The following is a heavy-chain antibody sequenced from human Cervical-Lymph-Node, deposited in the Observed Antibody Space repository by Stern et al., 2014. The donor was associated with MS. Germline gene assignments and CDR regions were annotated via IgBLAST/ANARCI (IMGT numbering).Heavy chain of an antibody. Sequence: QEQLVQSGAEVKKPGSSVKVSCKASGGTFINYAISWVRQAPGQGLEWIGGIIPIFGTTHYAQRFQGRVIITADKSASIAYLELSSLRSEDTAVYYCARDYDDNGMDVWGQGTTVTVSS. D-gene: IGHD3-3*01. CDR2: IIPIFGTT. CDR1: GGTFINYA. V-gene: IGHV1-69*06. CDR3: ARDYDDNGMDV. J-gene: IGHJ6*02.